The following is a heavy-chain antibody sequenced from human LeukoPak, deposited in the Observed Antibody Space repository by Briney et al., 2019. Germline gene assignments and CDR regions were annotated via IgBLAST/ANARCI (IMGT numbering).Heavy chain of an antibody. D-gene: IGHD7-27*01. CDR1: GGSISSSSYY. CDR2: IYTSGST. CDR3: TRGELGRYYYYYYYMDV. J-gene: IGHJ6*03. Sequence: PSETLSLTCTVSGGSISSSSYYWGWIRQPPGKGLEWIGRIYTSGSTNYNPSLKSRVTMSVDTSKNQFSLQLNSVTPEDTAVYYCTRGELGRYYYYYYYMDVWGKGTTVTISS. V-gene: IGHV4-39*07.